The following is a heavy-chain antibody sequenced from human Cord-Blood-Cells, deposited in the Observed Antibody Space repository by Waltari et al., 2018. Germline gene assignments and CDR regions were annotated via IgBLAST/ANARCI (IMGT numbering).Heavy chain of an antibody. D-gene: IGHD3-16*01. CDR2: ISSNGGST. CDR3: ARGDGGFDY. V-gene: IGHV3-64*01. Sequence: EVQLVESGGGLVQPGGSLRLSCVASGFTFSSYAMHWVRQAPGKGLEYVSAISSNGGSTYYANSVKGRFTISRDNSKNTLYLQMGSLRAEDMAVYYCARGDGGFDYWGQGTLVTVSS. J-gene: IGHJ4*02. CDR1: GFTFSSYA.